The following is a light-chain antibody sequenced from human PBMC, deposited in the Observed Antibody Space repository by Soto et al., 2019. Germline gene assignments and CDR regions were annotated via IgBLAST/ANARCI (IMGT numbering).Light chain of an antibody. CDR3: QQYGDSPLT. CDR1: QTISRNY. V-gene: IGKV3-20*01. CDR2: GAS. Sequence: ELVLTQSPGTLSLSPGERATVSCRASQTISRNYLVWYQKKPGQAPRLLIYGASTRATGIPDRFTGSGSGTDFTLTITRLEPEDFALYYCQQYGDSPLTFGGGTKVDIK. J-gene: IGKJ4*01.